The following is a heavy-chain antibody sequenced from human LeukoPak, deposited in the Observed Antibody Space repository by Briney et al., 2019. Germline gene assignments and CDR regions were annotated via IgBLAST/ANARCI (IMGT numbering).Heavy chain of an antibody. CDR1: GRSFSGYY. D-gene: IGHD6-13*01. J-gene: IGHJ4*02. CDR3: ARGNSSSWPLDY. Sequence: SETLSLTCSVYGRSFSGYYWSWIRQPPGKGLEWIGEINHSGSTNYNPSLKSRVTMSVDTSKNQFSLNLSSVTAADTAVYYCARGNSSSWPLDYWGQGALVTVSS. V-gene: IGHV4-34*01. CDR2: INHSGST.